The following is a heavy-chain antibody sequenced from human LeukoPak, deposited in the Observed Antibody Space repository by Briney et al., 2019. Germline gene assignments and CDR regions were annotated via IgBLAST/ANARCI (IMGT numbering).Heavy chain of an antibody. D-gene: IGHD2-2*01. J-gene: IGHJ3*02. CDR3: ASYCSSTSCYLPSAFDI. CDR1: GGSISSYY. V-gene: IGHV4-59*01. CDR2: IYYSGST. Sequence: SETLSLTCTVSGGSISSYYWSWIRQPPGKGLEWIGYIYYSGSTNYNPSLKSRVTISVDTSKNQFSLKLSSVTAADTAVYYCASYCSSTSCYLPSAFDIWGQGTMVTVSS.